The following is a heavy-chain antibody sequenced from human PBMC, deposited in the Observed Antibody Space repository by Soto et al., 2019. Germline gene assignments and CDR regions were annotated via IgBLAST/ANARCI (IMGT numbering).Heavy chain of an antibody. D-gene: IGHD2-2*01. J-gene: IGHJ5*02. CDR3: HSELLSGEXSNWFDP. CDR2: INHSGST. CDR1: GGSFSGYY. Sequence: SETLSLTCAVYGGSFSGYYWSWIRQPPGKGLEWIGEINHSGSTNYNPSLKSRVTISVDTSKNQFSLKLSSVTAADTAVYYCHSELLSGEXSNWFDPWGQGTLVTVSS. V-gene: IGHV4-34*01.